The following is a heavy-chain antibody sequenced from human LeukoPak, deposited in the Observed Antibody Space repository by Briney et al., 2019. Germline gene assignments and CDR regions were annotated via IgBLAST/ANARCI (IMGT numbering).Heavy chain of an antibody. CDR2: IYPGDSDT. J-gene: IGHJ4*02. CDR1: GSSFTSYW. Sequence: GESLQISCQGSGSSFTSYWIGWVRQVPGKGLEWMGIIYPGDSDTRYSPSFQGQVTMSADKSISTAYLQWSSLGASDTAIYYCARRTTGGVFDYWGQGTLVTVSS. D-gene: IGHD1-14*01. V-gene: IGHV5-51*01. CDR3: ARRTTGGVFDY.